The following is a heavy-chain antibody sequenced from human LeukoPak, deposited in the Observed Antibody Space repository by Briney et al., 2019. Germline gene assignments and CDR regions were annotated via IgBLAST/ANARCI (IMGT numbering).Heavy chain of an antibody. J-gene: IGHJ3*02. V-gene: IGHV1-69*13. Sequence: ASVKVSCKASGYTFSSYAISWVRQAPGQGLEWMGGITPIFGTANYAQKFQGRVTITADESTSTAYMELSSLRSEDTAVYYCARGGVNYYDSKPPIAFDIWGQGTMVTVSS. CDR3: ARGGVNYYDSKPPIAFDI. CDR2: ITPIFGTA. D-gene: IGHD3-22*01. CDR1: GYTFSSYA.